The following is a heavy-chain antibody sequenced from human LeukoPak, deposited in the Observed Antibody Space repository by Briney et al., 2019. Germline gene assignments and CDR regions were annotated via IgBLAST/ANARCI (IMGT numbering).Heavy chain of an antibody. Sequence: GGSLRLSCAASGFTFSSYSMNWVRQAPGKGLEWVSYISSSSSTIYYADSVKGRFTISRDNAKNSLYLQMNSLRAEDTAVYYCARDRVVDYYGSGSPNWFDPWGQGTLVTVSS. V-gene: IGHV3-48*04. J-gene: IGHJ5*02. CDR2: ISSSSSTI. D-gene: IGHD3-10*01. CDR3: ARDRVVDYYGSGSPNWFDP. CDR1: GFTFSSYS.